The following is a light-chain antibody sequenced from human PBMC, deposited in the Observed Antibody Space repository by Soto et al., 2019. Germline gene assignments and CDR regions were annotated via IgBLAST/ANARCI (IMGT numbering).Light chain of an antibody. CDR1: QSVRSS. V-gene: IGKV3-11*01. CDR2: DAS. J-gene: IGKJ1*01. CDR3: QQRSSGPWT. Sequence: EILLTQSPATLSLSPGERATLSCRASQSVRSSLAWYQQKPGQAPRLLIYDASTRATGIPGRFSGSGSGTEFTLTISNRETEDFPVYYCQQRSSGPWTFGQGAKVEIK.